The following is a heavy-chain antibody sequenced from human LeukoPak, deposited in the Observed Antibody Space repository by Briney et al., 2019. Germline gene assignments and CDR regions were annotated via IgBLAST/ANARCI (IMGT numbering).Heavy chain of an antibody. D-gene: IGHD3-16*02. CDR2: INQSASEI. Sequence: GGSLRLSCAASGFTFSNYWMSWDRQAPGTGLEWVANINQSASEIYYVDSVKGRFTISRDNAKNSLYLQMNSLRAEDTAVYYCARDPLSQNDYWGQGTLVTVSS. V-gene: IGHV3-7*01. CDR3: ARDPLSQNDY. CDR1: GFTFSNYW. J-gene: IGHJ4*02.